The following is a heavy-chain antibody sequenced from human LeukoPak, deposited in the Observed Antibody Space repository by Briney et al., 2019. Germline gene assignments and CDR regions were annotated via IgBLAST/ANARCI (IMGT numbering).Heavy chain of an antibody. CDR3: AKDNYYDSSGYLDY. Sequence: GGSLRLSCAASGFTFSSYSMNWVRQAPGKGLEWVSYISSSSSTIYYADSVKGRFTISRDNSENTMYLQMNSLRVEDTAVYCAKDNYYDSSGYLDYWGQGTLVTVSS. CDR2: ISSSSSTI. J-gene: IGHJ4*02. CDR1: GFTFSSYS. V-gene: IGHV3-48*01. D-gene: IGHD3-22*01.